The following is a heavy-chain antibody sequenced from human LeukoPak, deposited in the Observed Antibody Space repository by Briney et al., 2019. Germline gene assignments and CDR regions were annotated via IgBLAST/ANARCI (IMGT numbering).Heavy chain of an antibody. V-gene: IGHV3-23*01. CDR3: AKKGYYDGSGYYMYYFDH. D-gene: IGHD3-22*01. J-gene: IGHJ4*02. Sequence: GGSLRLSCAASGFAFSIYAMSWVRQTPGKGLEWVSAISGSGGTAYYADSVKGRFTISRDNSKNTLYLQMNSLRAEGTAVYYCAKKGYYDGSGYYMYYFDHWGQGTLVTVSS. CDR2: ISGSGGTA. CDR1: GFAFSIYA.